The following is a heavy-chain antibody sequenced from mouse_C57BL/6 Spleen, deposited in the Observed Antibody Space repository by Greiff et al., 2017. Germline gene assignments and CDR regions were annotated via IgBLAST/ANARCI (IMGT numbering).Heavy chain of an antibody. D-gene: IGHD2-10*02. J-gene: IGHJ2*01. CDR3: ARVYDPYYFDY. Sequence: QVQLQQSGPELVKPGASVKISCKASGYTFTDYYIHWVKQRPGQGLEWIGWIYPGSGNTKYNAKFKGKATLTVDTSSLTAYMQLSSLASEDAAVYFCARVYDPYYFDYWGQGTTLTVSS. CDR1: GYTFTDYY. CDR2: IYPGSGNT. V-gene: IGHV1-84*01.